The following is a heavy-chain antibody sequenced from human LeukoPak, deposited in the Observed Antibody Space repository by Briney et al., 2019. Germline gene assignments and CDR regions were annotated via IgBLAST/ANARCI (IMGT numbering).Heavy chain of an antibody. CDR2: ISSSSSYI. V-gene: IGHV3-21*01. D-gene: IGHD6-13*01. CDR1: GFTFSSYS. CDR3: ASKGLVAAAGTFDY. Sequence: GGSLRLSCAASGFTFSSYSMNWVRQAPGKGLEWVSSISSSSSYIYYADSVKGRFTISRDNAKNSLYLQMNSLRAEDTAVYYCASKGLVAAAGTFDYWGQGTLVTVSS. J-gene: IGHJ4*02.